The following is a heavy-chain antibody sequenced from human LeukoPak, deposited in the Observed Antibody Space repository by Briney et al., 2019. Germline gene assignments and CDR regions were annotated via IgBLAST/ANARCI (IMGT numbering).Heavy chain of an antibody. J-gene: IGHJ4*02. D-gene: IGHD2-2*01. CDR2: IKQDGSEK. CDR3: AKEGYQLLDY. V-gene: IGHV3-7*03. Sequence: GGSLRPSCAASGFTFSRYWMSWVRQAPGKGLEWVANIKQDGSEKNYVDSVKGRFTISRDNAKNSLYLQMNSLRAEDTALYYCAKEGYQLLDYWGQGTLVTVSS. CDR1: GFTFSRYW.